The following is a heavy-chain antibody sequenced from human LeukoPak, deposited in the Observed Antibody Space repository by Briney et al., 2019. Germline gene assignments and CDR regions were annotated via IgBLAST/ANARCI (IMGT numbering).Heavy chain of an antibody. Sequence: PSETLSLTCAVYGGSFSGYYWSWIRQPPGNGLEWIGEINHSGSTNYNPSLKSRVTISVDTSKNQFSLKLSSVTAADTAVYYCARGYGVVCLDYWGQGTLVTVSS. CDR2: INHSGST. V-gene: IGHV4-34*01. CDR3: ARGYGVVCLDY. D-gene: IGHD3-3*01. CDR1: GGSFSGYY. J-gene: IGHJ4*02.